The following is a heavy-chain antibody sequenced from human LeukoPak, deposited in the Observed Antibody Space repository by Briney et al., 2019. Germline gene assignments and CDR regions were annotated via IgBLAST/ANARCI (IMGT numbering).Heavy chain of an antibody. J-gene: IGHJ4*02. V-gene: IGHV3-7*03. CDR3: ARDRVMAAAGNTFDY. Sequence: PGGSLRLSCAASGFTFSSYWMSWVRQAPGKGLEWVANIKQDGSEKYYVDSVKGRFTISRDNAKNSLYLQMNSLRAEDTAVYYCARDRVMAAAGNTFDYWGQGTLVTVSS. CDR1: GFTFSSYW. D-gene: IGHD6-13*01. CDR2: IKQDGSEK.